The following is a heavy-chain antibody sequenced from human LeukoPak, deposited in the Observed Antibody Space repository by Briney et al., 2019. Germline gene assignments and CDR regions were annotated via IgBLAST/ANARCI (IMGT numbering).Heavy chain of an antibody. V-gene: IGHV4-38-2*01. Sequence: PSETLSLTCAVSGYSISSGYYWGWIRQPPGKGLEWIGSIYHSGSTYYNPSLKGRVTISVDTSKNQFSLKLSSVAAADTAVYYCARLGVVTGFDYWGQGTLVTVSS. CDR3: ARLGVVTGFDY. D-gene: IGHD2-21*02. J-gene: IGHJ4*02. CDR2: IYHSGST. CDR1: GYSISSGYY.